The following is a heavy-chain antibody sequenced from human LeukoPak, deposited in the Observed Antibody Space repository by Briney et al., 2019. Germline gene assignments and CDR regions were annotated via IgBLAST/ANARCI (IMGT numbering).Heavy chain of an antibody. J-gene: IGHJ4*02. CDR2: IHYSGST. V-gene: IGHV4-39*01. CDR1: GGSISSSNYY. D-gene: IGHD5-24*01. CDR3: ARLRWLQLGYFDY. Sequence: SETLSLTCTVSGGSISSSNYYWGWIRQPPGKGLEWIESIHYSGSTYYNPSLKSRVTISVDTSKNQVSLKLTSVTAADTAVYYCARLRWLQLGYFDYWGQGTLVTVSS.